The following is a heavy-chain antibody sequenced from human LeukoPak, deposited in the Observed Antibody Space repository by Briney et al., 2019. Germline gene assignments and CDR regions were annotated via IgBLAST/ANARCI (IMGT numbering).Heavy chain of an antibody. J-gene: IGHJ5*01. CDR1: GFTFSDFY. D-gene: IGHD6-13*01. CDR3: AKGTHSSSWHWFDS. Sequence: GGSLRLSCAASGFTFSDFYMSWIRQAPGKGLEWVSYVSSSGDSIYYADSVKGRFTISRDNAKNSVFLQMNSLRAEDTAVYYCAKGTHSSSWHWFDSWGQGTLVTVSS. V-gene: IGHV3-11*01. CDR2: VSSSGDSI.